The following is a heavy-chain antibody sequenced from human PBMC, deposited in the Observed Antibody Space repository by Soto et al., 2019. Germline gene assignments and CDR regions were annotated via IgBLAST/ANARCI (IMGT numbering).Heavy chain of an antibody. CDR1: GFTFSSYG. Sequence: GGSLSLSCAASGFTFSSYGMHWVRQAPGKGLEWVAVIWYDGSNKYYADSVKGRFTISRDNSKNTLYLQMNSLRAEDTAVYYCARTEYSSSLIFGAFDIWGQGTMVTVSS. D-gene: IGHD6-6*01. CDR2: IWYDGSNK. J-gene: IGHJ3*02. CDR3: ARTEYSSSLIFGAFDI. V-gene: IGHV3-33*01.